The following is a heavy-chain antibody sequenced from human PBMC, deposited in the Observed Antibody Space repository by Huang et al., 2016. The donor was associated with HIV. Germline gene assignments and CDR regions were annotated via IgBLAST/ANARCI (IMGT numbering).Heavy chain of an antibody. CDR3: VKGDIVGTANFFDY. CDR2: ISWNSANI. J-gene: IGHJ4*02. Sequence: EVQLVESGGNLIQTGGSLRLACAASGFRFDNSAMYWVRQAPGEGLEWVQSISWNSANIAYGDSVKGRFTISRDNARNSLYLQMNSLRPDDTALYYCVKGDIVGTANFFDYWGQGTQVSVSS. D-gene: IGHD1-26*01. V-gene: IGHV3-9*01. CDR1: GFRFDNSA.